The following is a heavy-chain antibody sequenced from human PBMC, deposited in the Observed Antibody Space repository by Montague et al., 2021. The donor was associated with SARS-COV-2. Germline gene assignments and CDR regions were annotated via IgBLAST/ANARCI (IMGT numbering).Heavy chain of an antibody. D-gene: IGHD1-1*01. CDR2: VHYTGST. J-gene: IGHJ4*02. Sequence: SETLSLTCEVSGGSMSGYYWTWIRQSPGKGLEWIGYVHYTGSTKYNPSLKTRVSLSLGTPKNRFSLHLSSVTAADTAIYFCARAQNTCFIANCVNYFDVWGLGALVTVSS. V-gene: IGHV4-59*01. CDR1: GGSMSGYY. CDR3: ARAQNTCFIANCVNYFDV.